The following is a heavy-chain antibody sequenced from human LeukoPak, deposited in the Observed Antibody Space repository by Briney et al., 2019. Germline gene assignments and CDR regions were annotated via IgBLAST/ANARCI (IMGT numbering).Heavy chain of an antibody. CDR1: GGSFSGYY. D-gene: IGHD3-9*01. CDR3: ARAYKGNYDILTGYYD. J-gene: IGHJ4*02. V-gene: IGHV4-34*01. CDR2: INHSGST. Sequence: PSETLSLTCAVYGGSFSGYYWSWIRQPPGKGLEWIGEINHSGSTNYNPSLKSRVTISVGTSKNQFSLKLSSVTAADTAVYYCARAYKGNYDILTGYYDWGQGTLVTVSS.